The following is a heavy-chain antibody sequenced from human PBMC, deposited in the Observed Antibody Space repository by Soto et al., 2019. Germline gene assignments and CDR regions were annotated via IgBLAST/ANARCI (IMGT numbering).Heavy chain of an antibody. CDR3: ARGLEEGYIYGPGREYYYCMDV. D-gene: IGHD5-18*01. J-gene: IGHJ6*01. CDR2: INHSGST. Sequence: SETLSLTCAVYGGSFSGYYWSWIRQPPGKGLEWIGEINHSGSTNYNPSLKSRVTISVDTSKNQFSLKLSSVTAADTAVYYCARGLEEGYIYGPGREYYYCMDVWGQGTTVNVSS. CDR1: GGSFSGYY. V-gene: IGHV4-34*01.